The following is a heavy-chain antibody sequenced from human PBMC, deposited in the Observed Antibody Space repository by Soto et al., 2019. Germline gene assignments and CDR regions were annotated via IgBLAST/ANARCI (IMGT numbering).Heavy chain of an antibody. Sequence: EVQLVESGGGLVQPGGSLRLSCAASGFTFSSYIMNWVHQAPGKGLEWVSYISSSSSTIYYADSLKGRFTSARNNAKKSLYIQMTCLRADDTAVYYCSRDLYYDFCSSYAAFDYWGQGTLFTVYS. CDR1: GFTFSSYI. CDR2: ISSSSSTI. D-gene: IGHD3-3*01. CDR3: SRDLYYDFCSSYAAFDY. J-gene: IGHJ4*02. V-gene: IGHV3-48*01.